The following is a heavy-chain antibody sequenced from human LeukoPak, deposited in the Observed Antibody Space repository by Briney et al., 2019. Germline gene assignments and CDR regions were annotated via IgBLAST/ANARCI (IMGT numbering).Heavy chain of an antibody. CDR1: GGSFSGCY. V-gene: IGHV4-34*01. Sequence: SETLSLTCAVYGGSFSGCYWSWIRQPPGKGLEWIGEINHSGSTNYNPSLKSRVTISVDTSKNQFSLKLSSVTAADTAVYYCARGSTTKGDAFDIWGQGTMVTVSS. CDR3: ARGSTTKGDAFDI. CDR2: INHSGST. D-gene: IGHD5-12*01. J-gene: IGHJ3*02.